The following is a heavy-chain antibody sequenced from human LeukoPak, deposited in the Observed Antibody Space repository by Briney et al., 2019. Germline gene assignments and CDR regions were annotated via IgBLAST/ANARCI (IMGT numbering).Heavy chain of an antibody. D-gene: IGHD2-8*01. Sequence: GGSLRLSCAASGFTFDDYAMHWVRQAPGKGLEWVSGISWNSGSIGYADSVKGRFTISRDNAKNSLYLQMNSLRAEDMALYYCAKASAAIMVYGCYFDYWGQGTLVTVSS. CDR3: AKASAAIMVYGCYFDY. V-gene: IGHV3-9*03. J-gene: IGHJ4*02. CDR1: GFTFDDYA. CDR2: ISWNSGSI.